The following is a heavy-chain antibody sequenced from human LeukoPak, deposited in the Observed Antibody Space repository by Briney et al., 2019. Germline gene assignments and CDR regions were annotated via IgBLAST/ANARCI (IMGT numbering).Heavy chain of an antibody. CDR2: ISYDGNTI. Sequence: GGSLRLSCAASGFTFSNYWMTWVRQPPGKGLQWVAVISYDGNTIHYADSVKGRFIISRDTSKNTLYLQMNSLRAEDTAVYYCARSGGLQKFDYWGQGTLVTVSS. V-gene: IGHV3-30-3*01. CDR1: GFTFSNYW. J-gene: IGHJ4*02. D-gene: IGHD4-11*01. CDR3: ARSGGLQKFDY.